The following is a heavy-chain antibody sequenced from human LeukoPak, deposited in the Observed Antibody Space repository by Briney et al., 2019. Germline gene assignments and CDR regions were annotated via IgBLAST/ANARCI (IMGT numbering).Heavy chain of an antibody. CDR1: GYSISSGYY. J-gene: IGHJ4*02. D-gene: IGHD1-14*01. CDR2: IYHSGST. Sequence: SETLSLTCAVSGYSISSGYYWGWIRQPPGKGLEWIGSIYHSGSTYYNPSLKSRVTISVDTSKNQFSLKLSSVTAADTAAYYCARRSQLPENYFDYWGQGTLVTVSS. CDR3: ARRSQLPENYFDY. V-gene: IGHV4-38-2*01.